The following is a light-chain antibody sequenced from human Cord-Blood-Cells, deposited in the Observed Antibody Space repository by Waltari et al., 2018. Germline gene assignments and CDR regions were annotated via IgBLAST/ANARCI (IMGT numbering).Light chain of an antibody. Sequence: DIQMTQSPSTLSASVGERVIITCRASQSIGNWFAWYQQKPGKAPKLLIYKASTLESGVPSRFSGSGSGTDFTLTISSLQPDDFATYYCQQYNSYSLLTFGGGTKIEIK. CDR1: QSIGNW. V-gene: IGKV1-5*03. CDR2: KAS. J-gene: IGKJ4*01. CDR3: QQYNSYSLLT.